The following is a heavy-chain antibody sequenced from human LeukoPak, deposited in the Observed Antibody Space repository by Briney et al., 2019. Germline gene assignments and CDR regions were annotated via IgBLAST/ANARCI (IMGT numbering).Heavy chain of an antibody. CDR2: IKQDGNEI. Sequence: PGGSLRLSCEASGFTFSTLWMTWVRQAVGKGLQWVANIKQDGNEINYVDSVKGRFTISRDNGRNSLYLQMSSLRAEDTAVYYCARGATVTDWGQGTLVTVSS. CDR1: GFTFSTLW. CDR3: ARGATVTD. J-gene: IGHJ4*02. D-gene: IGHD4-17*01. V-gene: IGHV3-7*01.